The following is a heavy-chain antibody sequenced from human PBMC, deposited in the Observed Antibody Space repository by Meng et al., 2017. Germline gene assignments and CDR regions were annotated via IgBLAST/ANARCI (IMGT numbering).Heavy chain of an antibody. CDR2: IANKTGNP. Sequence: QVCVLESCNKVSIPWCELMVSCKASCYTPTSYAINWLRNASGKGLQWMGWIANKTGNPTYISGFTGSLVFSLDTSVSTVYLQIRGLKADDTAVYYCTRDGYSDCSRTSCFDSWGQETLVTVSS. CDR1: CYTPTSYA. D-gene: IGHD2-2*01. CDR3: TRDGYSDCSRTSCFDS. J-gene: IGHJ4*02. V-gene: IGHV7-4-1*02.